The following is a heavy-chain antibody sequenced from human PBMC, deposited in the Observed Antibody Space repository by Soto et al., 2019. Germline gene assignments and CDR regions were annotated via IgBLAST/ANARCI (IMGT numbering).Heavy chain of an antibody. CDR2: IYYSGST. D-gene: IGHD3-9*01. Sequence: SETLSLTCTVSGGSISSYYWSWIRQPPGKGLEWIGYIYYSGSTNYNPSLKSRVTISVDTSKNQFSLRAEDSAVYYCAKDYGVPYFDWSTPDYWGQGTLVTVSS. CDR3: AKDYGVPYFDWSTPDY. CDR1: GGSISSYY. V-gene: IGHV4-59*01. J-gene: IGHJ4*02.